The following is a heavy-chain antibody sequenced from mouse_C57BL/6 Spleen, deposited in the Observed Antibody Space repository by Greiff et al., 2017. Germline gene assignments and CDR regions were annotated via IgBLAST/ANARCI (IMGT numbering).Heavy chain of an antibody. CDR2: IDPESGGT. V-gene: IGHV1-15*01. Sequence: QVQLQQSGAELVRPGASVTLSCKASGYTFTDYDMPWVKQTPVHGLELIGAIDPESGGTAYNQKFKGKAILTADKSSSTAYMELRSLTTEDSAVYYCTLNWSWFADWGQGTLVTVYA. CDR3: TLNWSWFAD. D-gene: IGHD4-1*01. J-gene: IGHJ3*01. CDR1: GYTFTDYD.